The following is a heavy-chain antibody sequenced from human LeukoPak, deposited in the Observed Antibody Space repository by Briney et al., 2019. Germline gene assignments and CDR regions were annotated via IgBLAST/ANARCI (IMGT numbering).Heavy chain of an antibody. J-gene: IGHJ5*02. V-gene: IGHV4-61*02. Sequence: ASETLSLTCTVSGGSISSGSYYWSWIRQPAGKGLEWIGRIYTSGSTNYNPSLKSRVTISVDTSKNQFSLKLSSVTAADTAVYYCARGSRFLDSVEYWFDPWGQGTLVTVSS. CDR3: ARGSRFLDSVEYWFDP. D-gene: IGHD3-3*01. CDR2: IYTSGST. CDR1: GGSISSGSYY.